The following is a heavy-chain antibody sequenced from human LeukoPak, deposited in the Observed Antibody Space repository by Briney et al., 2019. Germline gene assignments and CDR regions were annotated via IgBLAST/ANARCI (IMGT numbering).Heavy chain of an antibody. CDR2: IIPIFGTA. V-gene: IGHV1-69*05. Sequence: GASVKVSCKASGGTFSSYAISWVRQAPGQGLEWMGRIIPIFGTANYAQKFQGRVTITTDESTSTAYMELSSLRPEDTAVYYCARTRYYDSSGGDYWGQGTLVTVSS. CDR3: ARTRYYDSSGGDY. J-gene: IGHJ4*02. CDR1: GGTFSSYA. D-gene: IGHD3-22*01.